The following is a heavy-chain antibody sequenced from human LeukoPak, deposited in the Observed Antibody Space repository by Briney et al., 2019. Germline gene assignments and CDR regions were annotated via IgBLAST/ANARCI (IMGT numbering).Heavy chain of an antibody. CDR1: GASLSSGSYY. Sequence: PSQTLSLTCTVSGASLSSGSYYWSWIRQPAGKGLEWIGRIYPSGSTDYNPSLKSRVTISVDTSKNQFSLKLSSVTAADTAVYYCARSLYYYGSGSFDIWGQGTMVSVSS. D-gene: IGHD3-10*01. V-gene: IGHV4-61*02. J-gene: IGHJ3*02. CDR2: IYPSGST. CDR3: ARSLYYYGSGSFDI.